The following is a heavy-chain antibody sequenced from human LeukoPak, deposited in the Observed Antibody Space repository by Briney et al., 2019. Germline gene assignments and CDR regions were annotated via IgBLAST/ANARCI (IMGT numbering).Heavy chain of an antibody. CDR1: GCSISSYY. CDR2: INYRESA. D-gene: IGHD3-10*01. CDR3: AASKKYGSGSYCVYYIDV. V-gene: IGHV4-59*01. J-gene: IGHJ6*03. Sequence: SETLSLTCTVSGCSISSYYWSWIRQPTGRGVEWIGYINYRESANTNPSLQSRATISVDTPNNQFSLRLSSVSAADTAVHYCAASKKYGSGSYCVYYIDVWGKGTTVTISS.